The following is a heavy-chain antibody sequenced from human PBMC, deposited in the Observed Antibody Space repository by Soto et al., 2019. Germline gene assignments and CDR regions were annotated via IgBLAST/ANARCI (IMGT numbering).Heavy chain of an antibody. CDR3: ARAQIDSYGAFDI. CDR2: ISSSSSTI. V-gene: IGHV3-48*02. CDR1: GFTFSSYS. Sequence: GGSLRLSCAASGFTFSSYSMNWVRQAPGKGLEWVSYISSSSSTIYYADSVKGRFTISRDNAKNSLCLQMNSLRDEDTAVYYCARAQIDSYGAFDIWGQGTMVTVSS. J-gene: IGHJ3*02. D-gene: IGHD5-18*01.